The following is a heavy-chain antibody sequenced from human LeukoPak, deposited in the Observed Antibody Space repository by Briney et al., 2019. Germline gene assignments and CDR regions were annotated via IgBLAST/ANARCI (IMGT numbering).Heavy chain of an antibody. CDR3: ARVSNYGDLYFDY. CDR2: IYHSGST. D-gene: IGHD4-17*01. CDR1: GGSISSSNW. Sequence: PSGTLSLTCAVSGGSISSSNWWSWVRQPPGKGLEWIGEIYHSGSTNYNPSLKSRVTISVDKSKNQFSLKLSSVTAADTAVYYCARVSNYGDLYFDYWGQETLVTVSS. V-gene: IGHV4-4*02. J-gene: IGHJ4*02.